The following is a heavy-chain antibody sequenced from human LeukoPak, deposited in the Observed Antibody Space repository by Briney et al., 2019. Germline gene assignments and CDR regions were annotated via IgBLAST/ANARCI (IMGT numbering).Heavy chain of an antibody. J-gene: IGHJ5*02. CDR3: ARGLNWFAP. Sequence: PSETLSLTCTVSGGSISYYYWNWIRQPPGQGLEWIGYIYYNGSTNYNPSLKSRVTISVDTSKNQFSLRMSAVTAADKGVYYCARGLNWFAPWGQGTLLTVSS. CDR1: GGSISYYY. CDR2: IYYNGST. V-gene: IGHV4-59*01.